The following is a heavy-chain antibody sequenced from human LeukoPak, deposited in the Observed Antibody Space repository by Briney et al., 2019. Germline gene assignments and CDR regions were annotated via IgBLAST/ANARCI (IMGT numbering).Heavy chain of an antibody. Sequence: GGPLRLSCAGSGFTFSNAWMNWVRQAPGKGLEWVGRIKSKTDGGTTDYAAPVKGRFTISRDDSKTTLYLQMNSLKTEDTAVYYCSTARDPGYYPDYWGQGTLVTVSS. D-gene: IGHD3-9*01. J-gene: IGHJ4*02. CDR2: IKSKTDGGTT. CDR3: STARDPGYYPDY. V-gene: IGHV3-15*01. CDR1: GFTFSNAW.